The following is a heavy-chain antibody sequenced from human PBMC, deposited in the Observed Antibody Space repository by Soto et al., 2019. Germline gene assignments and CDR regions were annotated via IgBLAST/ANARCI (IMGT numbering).Heavy chain of an antibody. V-gene: IGHV4-39*01. CDR3: ARVSSGYCSGGSCYSGYFDY. J-gene: IGHJ4*02. D-gene: IGHD2-15*01. Sequence: SETLSLTCTVSGGSISSSSYYWGWIRQPPGKGLEWIGSIYYSGSTYYNPSLKSRVTISVDTSKNQFSLKLRSVTAADTVVYYCARVSSGYCSGGSCYSGYFDYWGQGTLVTVSS. CDR1: GGSISSSSYY. CDR2: IYYSGST.